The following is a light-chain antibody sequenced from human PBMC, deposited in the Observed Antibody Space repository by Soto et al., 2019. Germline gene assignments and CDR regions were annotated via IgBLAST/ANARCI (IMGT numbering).Light chain of an antibody. CDR3: QQYGTTPLVT. Sequence: IVLTQSPGTLSLSPGERATLSCRASQNIAGTFLAWYQQKPGQSPRLLLYGASNRATGIPDRFSGSGSGTDFTLTISRLEPEDFALYYCQQYGTTPLVTFGPGTKIEI. CDR1: QNIAGTF. CDR2: GAS. V-gene: IGKV3-20*01. J-gene: IGKJ3*01.